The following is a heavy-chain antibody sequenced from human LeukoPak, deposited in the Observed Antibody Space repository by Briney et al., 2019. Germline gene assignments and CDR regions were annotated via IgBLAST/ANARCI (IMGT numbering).Heavy chain of an antibody. CDR2: IYPGDSDT. CDR3: ARLVVIAVAGTHYGMDV. J-gene: IGHJ6*02. Sequence: GESLKISCKGSGYSFTDYWIVWVRQMPGKGLEWMGIIYPGDSDTRYSPSFQGQVTISADKSISTAYLQWSSLKASDTAMYYCARLVVIAVAGTHYGMDVWGQGTTVTVSS. D-gene: IGHD6-19*01. V-gene: IGHV5-51*01. CDR1: GYSFTDYW.